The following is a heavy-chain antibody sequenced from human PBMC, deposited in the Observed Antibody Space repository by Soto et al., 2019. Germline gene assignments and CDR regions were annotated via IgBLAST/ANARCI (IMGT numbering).Heavy chain of an antibody. CDR3: GLSRYGAYSLHF. V-gene: IGHV2-5*02. Sequence: QITLKESGPTLVKPTQTLTLTCTFSGFSLSTGGLGVGWIRQPPGKALECLALIYWDDDKRYSPSLKSRLTITRDTSKNQVVLTKTNIDHVDTATYYCGLSRYGAYSLHFWGQGSLVSVS. CDR2: IYWDDDK. D-gene: IGHD2-15*01. CDR1: GFSLSTGGLG. J-gene: IGHJ4*02.